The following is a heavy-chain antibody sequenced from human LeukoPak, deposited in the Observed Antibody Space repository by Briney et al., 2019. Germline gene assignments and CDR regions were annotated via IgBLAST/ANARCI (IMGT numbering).Heavy chain of an antibody. Sequence: ASVKVSCKASGGTFSSYAISWVRQARGQGLEWMGGIIPIFGTANYAQKFQGRLTITADESTSTAYMELSSLRSEDTAVYYCARGIEWETTHDYWGQGTLVTVSS. CDR3: ARGIEWETTHDY. CDR1: GGTFSSYA. CDR2: IIPIFGTA. J-gene: IGHJ4*02. D-gene: IGHD5-12*01. V-gene: IGHV1-69*13.